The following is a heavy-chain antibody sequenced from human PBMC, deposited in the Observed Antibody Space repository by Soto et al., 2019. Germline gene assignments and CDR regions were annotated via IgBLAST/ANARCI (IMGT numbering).Heavy chain of an antibody. CDR2: ISSSSSYI. V-gene: IGHV3-21*01. CDR3: ARVSGIAARLPQYYYYGMDV. D-gene: IGHD6-6*01. CDR1: GFTFSSYS. J-gene: IGHJ6*02. Sequence: GGSLRLSCAASGFTFSSYSMNWVRQAPGKGLEWVSSISSSSSYIYYADSVKGRFTISRDNAKNSLYLQMNSLRAEDTAVYYCARVSGIAARLPQYYYYGMDVWGQGTTVTVSS.